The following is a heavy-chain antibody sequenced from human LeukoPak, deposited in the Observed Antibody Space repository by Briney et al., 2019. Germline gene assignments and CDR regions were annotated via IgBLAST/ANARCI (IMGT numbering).Heavy chain of an antibody. CDR2: IIPIFGTA. CDR3: AGGGYSDAFDI. J-gene: IGHJ3*02. CDR1: GGTFSSYA. V-gene: IGHV1-69*13. D-gene: IGHD2-15*01. Sequence: ASVKVSCKASGGTFSSYAISWVRQAPGQGLEWMGGIIPIFGTANYAQKFQGRVTITADESTSTAYMELSSLRSEDTAVYYCAGGGYSDAFDIWGQGTMVTVSS.